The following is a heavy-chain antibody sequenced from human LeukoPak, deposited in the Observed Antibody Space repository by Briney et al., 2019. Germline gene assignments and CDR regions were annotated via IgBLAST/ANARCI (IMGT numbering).Heavy chain of an antibody. Sequence: GGSLRLSCAASGFTFTSYAMSWVRQAPGKGLEWVSAISGSGGTTYYADSVKGRFTISRDNSKNTLYLQMNSLGAGDTAVYYCAKGSTWTLYYFDHWGQGTLVTVSS. J-gene: IGHJ4*02. D-gene: IGHD6-13*01. CDR1: GFTFTSYA. V-gene: IGHV3-23*01. CDR2: ISGSGGTT. CDR3: AKGSTWTLYYFDH.